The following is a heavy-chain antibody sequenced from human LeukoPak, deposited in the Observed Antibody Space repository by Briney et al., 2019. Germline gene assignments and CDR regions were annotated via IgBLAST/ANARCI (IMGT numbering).Heavy chain of an antibody. D-gene: IGHD4-17*01. J-gene: IGHJ4*02. CDR2: IYYSGST. Sequence: SETLSLTCTVSGGSISSYYWSWIRQPPGKGLECIGYIYYSGSTNYNPSLKSQVTISVDTSKNQFSLKLSSVTAADTAVYYCARVVDYGDYYFDYWGQGTLVTVSS. CDR1: GGSISSYY. CDR3: ARVVDYGDYYFDY. V-gene: IGHV4-59*01.